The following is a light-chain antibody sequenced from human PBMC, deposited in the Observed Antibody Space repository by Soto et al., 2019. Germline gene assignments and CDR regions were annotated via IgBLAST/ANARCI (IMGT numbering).Light chain of an antibody. CDR2: DVS. J-gene: IGLJ1*01. V-gene: IGLV2-11*01. Sequence: QSALTQPRSVSGSPGQSVTISCTGTSSDVGGYNSVSWYQQHPGKAPKLMIYDVSKRPSGVPDRFSGSKSGNTASLTISGLQSEDEADYSCCSYVGRYSYVLATATKVTV. CDR1: SSDVGGYNS. CDR3: CSYVGRYSYV.